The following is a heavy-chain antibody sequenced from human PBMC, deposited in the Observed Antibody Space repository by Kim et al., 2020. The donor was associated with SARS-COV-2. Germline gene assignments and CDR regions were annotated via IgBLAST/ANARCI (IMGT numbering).Heavy chain of an antibody. D-gene: IGHD3-22*01. CDR2: VYYSGST. Sequence: SETLSLTCTVSGGSISSSSHYWGWIRQPPGKGLQWIGGVYYSGSTYYNPSLKSRLTISVDTSKNQFSLKLSSVTAADTAVYYCARHPYDSSGYYGILNAFDIWGQGTMVTVSS. J-gene: IGHJ3*02. CDR1: GGSISSSSHY. V-gene: IGHV4-39*01. CDR3: ARHPYDSSGYYGILNAFDI.